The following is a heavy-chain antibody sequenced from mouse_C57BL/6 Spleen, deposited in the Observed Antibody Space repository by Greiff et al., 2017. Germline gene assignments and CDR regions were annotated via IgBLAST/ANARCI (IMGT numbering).Heavy chain of an antibody. D-gene: IGHD1-1*01. CDR3: AREGVTTVVADY. J-gene: IGHJ2*01. Sequence: QVQLQQSGAELVRPGSSVKLSCKASGYTFTSYWMHWVKQRPIQGLEWIGNIDPSDSETHYNQKFKDKATLTVDKSSSTAYMQLSSLTSEDSAVYYCAREGVTTVVADYWGQGTTLTVSS. CDR2: IDPSDSET. CDR1: GYTFTSYW. V-gene: IGHV1-52*01.